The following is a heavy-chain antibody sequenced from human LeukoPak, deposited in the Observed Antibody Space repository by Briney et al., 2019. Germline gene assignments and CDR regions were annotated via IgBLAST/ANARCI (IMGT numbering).Heavy chain of an antibody. Sequence: GGSLRLSCAASESTFSTYSMSWVRQAPGKSLEWISYISGSSATIYYADSVKGRFTISRDNARNSLFLQMNSLRDEDTAVYYCARAGSYYPGYYFDCWGQGTLVTVSS. D-gene: IGHD1-26*01. CDR2: ISGSSATI. CDR3: ARAGSYYPGYYFDC. J-gene: IGHJ4*02. CDR1: ESTFSTYS. V-gene: IGHV3-48*02.